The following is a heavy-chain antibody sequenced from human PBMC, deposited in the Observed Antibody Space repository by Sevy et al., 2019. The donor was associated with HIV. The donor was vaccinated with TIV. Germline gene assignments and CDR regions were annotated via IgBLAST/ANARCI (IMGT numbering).Heavy chain of an antibody. CDR2: ISGSGGST. Sequence: GGSLRLSCAASGLTFSSYAMSWIRQAPGKGLEWVSPISGSGGSTYYADSVKGRFTISRDNSKNTLYLQMNSLRAEDTAVYYCAKDFSLIAVAVFDYWGQRTLVTVSS. CDR1: GLTFSSYA. D-gene: IGHD6-19*01. V-gene: IGHV3-23*01. CDR3: AKDFSLIAVAVFDY. J-gene: IGHJ4*02.